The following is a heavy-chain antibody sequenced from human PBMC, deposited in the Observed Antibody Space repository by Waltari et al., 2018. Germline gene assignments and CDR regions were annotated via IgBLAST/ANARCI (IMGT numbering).Heavy chain of an antibody. CDR1: GFTFTSYG. Sequence: EVQLVESGGGLVQPGGSLRLSCAASGFTFTSYGINWVRQAPGEGPEWVSTISGNGVSRYYADSVEGRFTISRDNSRNTVYLQMSSLRAEDTAIYYCAKAHWDYGNYYYYYMDGWGNGTTVIVSS. D-gene: IGHD1-7*01. V-gene: IGHV3-23*04. J-gene: IGHJ6*03. CDR2: ISGNGVSR. CDR3: AKAHWDYGNYYYYYMDG.